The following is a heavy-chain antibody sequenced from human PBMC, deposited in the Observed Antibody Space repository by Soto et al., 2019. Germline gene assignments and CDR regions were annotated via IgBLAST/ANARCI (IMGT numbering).Heavy chain of an antibody. CDR1: GYTFTSYG. Sequence: QVQLVQSGAEVKKPGASVKVSCKASGYTFTSYGISWVRQAPGQGLEWMGWISAYNGNTNYAQKLQGRVTMTTDTSTSTAYMELRSLRSDDTAVYYCARDEPDCSSTSCYEVGIDYWGQGTLVSVSS. D-gene: IGHD2-2*01. CDR3: ARDEPDCSSTSCYEVGIDY. J-gene: IGHJ4*02. V-gene: IGHV1-18*01. CDR2: ISAYNGNT.